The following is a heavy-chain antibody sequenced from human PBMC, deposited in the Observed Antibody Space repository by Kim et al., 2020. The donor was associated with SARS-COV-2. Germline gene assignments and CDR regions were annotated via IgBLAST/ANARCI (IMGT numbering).Heavy chain of an antibody. J-gene: IGHJ6*03. CDR3: ARAIGYYYYYMDV. D-gene: IGHD2-2*02. V-gene: IGHV5-51*01. Sequence: YSPSFQGQVTISADTSISTAYLQWSSLKASDTAMYYCARAIGYYYYYMDVWGKGTTVTVSS.